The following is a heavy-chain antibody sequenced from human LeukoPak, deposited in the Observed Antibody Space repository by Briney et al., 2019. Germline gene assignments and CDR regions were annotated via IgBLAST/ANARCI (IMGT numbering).Heavy chain of an antibody. D-gene: IGHD3-10*01. J-gene: IGHJ6*02. V-gene: IGHV3-23*01. Sequence: GGSLRLSCAASGFTFSNYAMSWVRQAPGKGLERVSTISDSGGSTYYADSVKGRFTISRDNSKNTLYLQMDSLRAEDTAIHYCAKVPYSDYGAGRPPFMDVWGQGTTVAVSS. CDR2: ISDSGGST. CDR3: AKVPYSDYGAGRPPFMDV. CDR1: GFTFSNYA.